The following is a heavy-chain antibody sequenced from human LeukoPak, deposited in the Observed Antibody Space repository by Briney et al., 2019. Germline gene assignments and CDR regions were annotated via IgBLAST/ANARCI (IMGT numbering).Heavy chain of an antibody. CDR2: ISSSSSYI. CDR3: ARSVLRYSSGWYYFDY. J-gene: IGHJ4*02. V-gene: IGHV3-21*01. Sequence: GGSLRLSCAASGFTFSNYWMSWVRQAPGKGLEWVSSISSSSSYIYYADSVKGRFTISRDNAKNSLYLQMNSLRAEDTAVYYCARSVLRYSSGWYYFDYWGQGTLVTVSS. D-gene: IGHD6-19*01. CDR1: GFTFSNYW.